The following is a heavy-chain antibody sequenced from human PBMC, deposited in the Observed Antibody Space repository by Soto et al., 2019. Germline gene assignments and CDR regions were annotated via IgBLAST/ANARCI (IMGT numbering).Heavy chain of an antibody. D-gene: IGHD5-12*01. CDR3: ARRKGLIVSGYDNNWFDP. J-gene: IGHJ5*02. CDR1: GGSISSYY. CDR2: IYYSGST. Sequence: PSETLSLTYTVSGGSISSYYWSWIRQPPGKGLEWIGYIYYSGSTNYNPSLNSRVTISVDTSKNQFSLKLSSVTAADTAVYYCARRKGLIVSGYDNNWFDPWGQGILVTVSS. V-gene: IGHV4-59*08.